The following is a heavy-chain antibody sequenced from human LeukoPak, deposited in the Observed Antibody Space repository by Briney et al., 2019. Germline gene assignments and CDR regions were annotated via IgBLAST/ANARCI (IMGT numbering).Heavy chain of an antibody. CDR3: ARDPEGATMFDY. CDR2: INPNSGGT. V-gene: IGHV1-2*02. D-gene: IGHD1-26*01. CDR1: GYTFTGYY. Sequence: ASVKVSCKASGYTFTGYYMHWVRQAPGQGLEWMGWINPNSGGTNYAQKFQGRVTMTRDTSISTAYMELSRLRSDDTAVYYCARDPEGATMFDYWGQGTLVTVSS. J-gene: IGHJ4*02.